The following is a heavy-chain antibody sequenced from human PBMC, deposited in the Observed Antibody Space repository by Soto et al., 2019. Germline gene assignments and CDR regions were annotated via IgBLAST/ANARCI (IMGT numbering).Heavy chain of an antibody. J-gene: IGHJ4*02. CDR2: ISGSGGST. Sequence: EVQLLESGGGLVQPGGSLRLSCAASGFTFSSYAMSWVRQAPGKGLEWVSAISGSGGSTYYTDSVKGRFTISRDNSKSTLYLQMNSLRAEDTAVYYCAKDRERDAWYEDYWGQGTLVTVSS. CDR3: AKDRERDAWYEDY. D-gene: IGHD6-13*01. V-gene: IGHV3-23*01. CDR1: GFTFSSYA.